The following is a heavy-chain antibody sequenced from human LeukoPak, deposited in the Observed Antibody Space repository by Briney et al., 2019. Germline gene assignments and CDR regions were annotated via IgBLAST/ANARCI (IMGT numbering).Heavy chain of an antibody. Sequence: SETLSLTCTVSGASVNDNYWSWSRQPAGKTLEWIGRIYTDGSTNYNPSLKSRVAISVDTSTNQFSLFLRSVTAADTAIHYCTIGSSSGSLAYWGQGTLVTVSS. V-gene: IGHV4-4*07. CDR1: GASVNDNY. CDR2: IYTDGST. J-gene: IGHJ4*02. CDR3: TIGSSSGSLAY. D-gene: IGHD2-15*01.